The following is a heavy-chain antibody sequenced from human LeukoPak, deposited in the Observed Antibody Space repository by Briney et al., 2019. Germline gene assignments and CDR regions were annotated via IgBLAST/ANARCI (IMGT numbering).Heavy chain of an antibody. J-gene: IGHJ4*02. CDR3: ARRIQGMAPYYFDY. Sequence: GGSLRLSCAASGFTFSSYAMTWVRQAPGKGLEWVSAVGGSGGNTYYADSVKGRFTISRDNAKNTLYLQMNSLRAEDTAVYYCARRIQGMAPYYFDYWGQGTLVTVSS. CDR2: VGGSGGNT. D-gene: IGHD5-24*01. V-gene: IGHV3-23*01. CDR1: GFTFSSYA.